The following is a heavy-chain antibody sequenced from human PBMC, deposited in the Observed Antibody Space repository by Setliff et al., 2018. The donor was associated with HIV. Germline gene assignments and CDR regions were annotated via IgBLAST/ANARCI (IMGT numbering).Heavy chain of an antibody. V-gene: IGHV3-49*04. CDR3: GRVSGWLTRNDH. CDR1: GFIFGDYA. J-gene: IGHJ4*02. D-gene: IGHD6-19*01. Sequence: GGSLRLSCTSSGFIFGDYAMSWVRQAPGKGLEWVGFIRSKTYGGAPEYAASVKGRFTISRDDSKSVAYLQMNSLKTEDTAVYYCGRVSGWLTRNDHWGRGTLVTVSS. CDR2: IRSKTYGGAP.